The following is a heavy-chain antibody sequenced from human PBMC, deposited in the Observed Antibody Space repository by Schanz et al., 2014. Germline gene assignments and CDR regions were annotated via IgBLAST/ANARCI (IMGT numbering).Heavy chain of an antibody. V-gene: IGHV3-23*05. D-gene: IGHD3-10*01. CDR2: IYSSGST. CDR1: GFSFSIFA. CDR3: ARAQGVIRLYYGVDV. Sequence: EVQLLESGGGLVQPGGSLRLSCAASGFSFSIFAMTWVRQAPGQGLECVSTIYSSGSTYYADSVRGRFTISRDNSMNTVYLQMNSLRSDDAAVYYCARAQGVIRLYYGVDVWGQGTTVTVSS. J-gene: IGHJ6*02.